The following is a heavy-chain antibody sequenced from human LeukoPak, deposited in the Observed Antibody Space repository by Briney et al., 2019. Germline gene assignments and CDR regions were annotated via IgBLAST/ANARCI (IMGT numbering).Heavy chain of an antibody. V-gene: IGHV3-7*01. Sequence: GGSLRLSCAASGFTFSSYWMSWVRQAPGKGLEWVANIKQDGSEKYYVDSVKGRFTISRDNAKNSLYLQMNSLRAEDTAVYYCARSSMATMIVVVTPDYWGQGTLVTVSS. D-gene: IGHD3-22*01. CDR2: IKQDGSEK. CDR3: ARSSMATMIVVVTPDY. J-gene: IGHJ4*02. CDR1: GFTFSSYW.